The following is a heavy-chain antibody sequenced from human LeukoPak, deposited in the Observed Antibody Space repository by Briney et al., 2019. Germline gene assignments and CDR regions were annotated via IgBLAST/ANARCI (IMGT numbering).Heavy chain of an antibody. CDR3: ARDPPSTTTLDY. J-gene: IGHJ4*02. D-gene: IGHD1-1*01. Sequence: ASVKVSCKASGYTFIDYYIHWVRQAPGQGLEWLGWISLNSGATKYAQNLQGRVTMTRDTSISTAYMELSRLNSDDTAVYYCARDPPSTTTLDYWGQGTPVTVSS. CDR2: ISLNSGAT. CDR1: GYTFIDYY. V-gene: IGHV1-2*02.